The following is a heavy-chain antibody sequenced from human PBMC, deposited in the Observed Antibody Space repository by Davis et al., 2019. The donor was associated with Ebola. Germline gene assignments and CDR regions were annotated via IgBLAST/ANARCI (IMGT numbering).Heavy chain of an antibody. CDR1: GDSISGTGYY. V-gene: IGHV4-31*03. J-gene: IGHJ4*02. CDR3: ARGGPVVTATRFDD. CDR2: VSYSGST. Sequence: PSETLSLTCTVSGDSISGTGYYWNWIRQYPGKGLEWIGYVSYSGSTYYNPSLKSRLSISVDTSKREVSLNLRSVTAADTAVYYCARGGPVVTATRFDDWGQGMLVTVSS. D-gene: IGHD2-21*02.